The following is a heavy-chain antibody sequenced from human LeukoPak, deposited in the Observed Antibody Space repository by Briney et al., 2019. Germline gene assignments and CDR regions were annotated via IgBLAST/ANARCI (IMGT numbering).Heavy chain of an antibody. CDR3: ARGSLVPAAILYYYGMDV. V-gene: IGHV4-31*03. J-gene: IGHJ6*02. D-gene: IGHD2-2*01. Sequence: SETLSLTRTVSGGSISSGGYYWSWIRQHPGKGLEWIGYIYYSGSTYYNPSLKSRVTISVDTSKNQFSLKLSSVTAADTAVYYCARGSLVPAAILYYYGMDVWGQGTTVTVSS. CDR1: GGSISSGGYY. CDR2: IYYSGST.